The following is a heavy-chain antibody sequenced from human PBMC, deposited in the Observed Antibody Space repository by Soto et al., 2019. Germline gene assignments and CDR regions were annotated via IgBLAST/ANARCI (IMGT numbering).Heavy chain of an antibody. CDR2: IYYSGST. V-gene: IGHV4-59*12. Sequence: SETLSLTCTVSGGSISSYYWSWIRQPPGKGLEWIGSIYYSGSTYYSPSLKSRVTISVDTSKNQFSLKLSSVTAADTAVYYCARGGVLRYFDWFALWGQGTLVTVS. CDR3: ARGGVLRYFDWFAL. J-gene: IGHJ5*02. CDR1: GGSISSYY. D-gene: IGHD3-9*01.